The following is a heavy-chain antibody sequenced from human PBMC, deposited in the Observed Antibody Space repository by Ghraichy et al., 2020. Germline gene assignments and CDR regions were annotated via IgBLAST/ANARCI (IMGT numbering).Heavy chain of an antibody. D-gene: IGHD6-19*01. J-gene: IGHJ3*02. CDR1: GFTFTSYA. V-gene: IGHV3-23*01. CDR3: AKRYTSGWYAPNPDAFDI. Sequence: GESLNISCAASGFTFTSYALSWVRQAPGKGLEWVSAISGSGIGTYYADSVKGRFTISRDNSKNTLYLQMNSLRAADTATYFCAKRYTSGWYAPNPDAFDIWGQGTMVTVSS. CDR2: ISGSGIGT.